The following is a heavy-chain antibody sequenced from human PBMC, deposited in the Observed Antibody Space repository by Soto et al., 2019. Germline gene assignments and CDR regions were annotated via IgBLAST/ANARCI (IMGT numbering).Heavy chain of an antibody. CDR2: IYYSGST. Sequence: PSQILSLTFTVPGGSISAYYRSWIREPPFKALEWIEDIYYSGSTNYNPSLKSPVTISVETSKNQFRLKLSSATAADTAVYHRARVCPNYYILTVPDDFDIWGQGTMVPVSS. CDR1: GGSISAYY. V-gene: IGHV4-59*01. D-gene: IGHD3-9*01. J-gene: IGHJ3*02. CDR3: ARVCPNYYILTVPDDFDI.